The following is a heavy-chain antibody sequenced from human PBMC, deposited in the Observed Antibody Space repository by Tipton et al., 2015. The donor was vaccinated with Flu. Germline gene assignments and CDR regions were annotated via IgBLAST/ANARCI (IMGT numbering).Heavy chain of an antibody. V-gene: IGHV4-61*09. CDR3: ARHERVVSTFP. CDR2: ISTSGST. CDR1: GGSISSGSYF. D-gene: IGHD5/OR15-5a*01. J-gene: IGHJ5*02. Sequence: TLSLTCTVSGGSISSGSYFWGWIRQPAGEGLEWIGHISTSGSTNYNPSLKSRLTLSVDTSKNQFSLRLAPATATDTALYYCARHERVVSTFPWGQGTLVTVSS.